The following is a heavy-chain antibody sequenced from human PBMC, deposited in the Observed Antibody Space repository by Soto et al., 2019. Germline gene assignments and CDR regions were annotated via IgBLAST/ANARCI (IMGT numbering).Heavy chain of an antibody. Sequence: GSFLRLSCVDSGFTFSDKAMTWVRQAPGKGLEWVSSISDDGDSTYYADSVKGRFAVSRDNSKNTLFLHMNSLGAEDTAVYYCAKSLSTAVNYGLDVWGQGTSVTVSS. D-gene: IGHD2-2*01. CDR2: ISDDGDST. V-gene: IGHV3-23*01. J-gene: IGHJ6*02. CDR1: GFTFSDKA. CDR3: AKSLSTAVNYGLDV.